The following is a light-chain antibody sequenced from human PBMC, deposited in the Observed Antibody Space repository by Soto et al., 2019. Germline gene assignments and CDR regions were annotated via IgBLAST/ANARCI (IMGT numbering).Light chain of an antibody. CDR1: SSDVGGYNY. J-gene: IGLJ2*01. Sequence: QSALTQPPSASGSPGQSVTISCSGTSSDVGGYNYVSWYQQHPGKAPKVMIYEVSRRPSGVPDRFSGSKSGNTAYLTVSGLQGEDEADYYCSSYGGSNNVIFGEGTKLTVL. CDR3: SSYGGSNNVI. CDR2: EVS. V-gene: IGLV2-8*01.